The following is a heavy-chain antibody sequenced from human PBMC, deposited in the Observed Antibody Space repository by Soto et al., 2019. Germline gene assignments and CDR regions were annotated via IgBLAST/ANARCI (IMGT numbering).Heavy chain of an antibody. D-gene: IGHD2-2*01. Sequence: ASVKVSCKASGYTFTSYAMHWVRQAPGQRLEWMGWINAGNGNTKYSQKFQGRVTITRDTSASTAYMELSSLRSEDTAVYYCARVVPAARGSYYYYMDVWGKGTTVPVSS. J-gene: IGHJ6*03. CDR3: ARVVPAARGSYYYYMDV. V-gene: IGHV1-3*01. CDR1: GYTFTSYA. CDR2: INAGNGNT.